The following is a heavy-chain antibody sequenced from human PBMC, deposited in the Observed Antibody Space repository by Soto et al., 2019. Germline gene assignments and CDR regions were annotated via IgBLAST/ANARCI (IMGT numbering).Heavy chain of an antibody. J-gene: IGHJ6*02. CDR2: ISYDGSNK. V-gene: IGHV3-30*18. D-gene: IGHD2-21*02. CDR1: GFTFSSYG. CDR3: AKVYCGGDCYARPAGMDV. Sequence: SGGSLRLSCAASGFTFSSYGMHWVRQASGKGLEWVAVISYDGSNKYYADSVKGRFTISRDNSKNTLYLQMNSLRAEDTAVYYCAKVYCGGDCYARPAGMDVWGQGTTVTVSS.